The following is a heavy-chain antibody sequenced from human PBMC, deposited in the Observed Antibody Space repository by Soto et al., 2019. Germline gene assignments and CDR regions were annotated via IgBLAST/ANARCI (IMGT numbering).Heavy chain of an antibody. V-gene: IGHV3-30*18. Sequence: GGSLRLSCEASGFSFRSYGIHWVRQAPGQGLEWVAVISYDGSDKHYADSVKGRFTISIDSSKNTLYLQMNSLRPEDTAVYYCAKLSQDYYDSSGPRCYWGQGTLVTVSS. CDR2: ISYDGSDK. CDR3: AKLSQDYYDSSGPRCY. J-gene: IGHJ4*02. D-gene: IGHD3-22*01. CDR1: GFSFRSYG.